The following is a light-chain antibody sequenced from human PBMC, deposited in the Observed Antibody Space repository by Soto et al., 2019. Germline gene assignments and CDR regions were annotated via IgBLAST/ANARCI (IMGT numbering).Light chain of an antibody. CDR1: SSNIGAGYD. CDR2: ANN. J-gene: IGLJ1*01. V-gene: IGLV1-40*01. CDR3: QSYDSSLSGFYV. Sequence: QSVLTQPPSVSGAPGQRVTISCTGSSSNIGAGYDVHWYQQLPGRAPKLLIYANNNRPSGVPDRFSGSRSGTSASLAINGLQAEDEADYSCQSYDSSLSGFYVFGTGTKVTDL.